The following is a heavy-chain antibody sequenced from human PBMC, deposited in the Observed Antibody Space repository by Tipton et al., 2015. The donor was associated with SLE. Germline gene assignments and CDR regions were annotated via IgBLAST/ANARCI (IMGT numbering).Heavy chain of an antibody. J-gene: IGHJ4*02. CDR2: IYYSGST. V-gene: IGHV4-39*07. Sequence: TLSLTCTVSGGSISSSSYYWGWIRQPPGKGLEWIGSIYYSGSTYYNPSLKSRVTISVDTSKNQFSLKLSSVTAADTAVYYCARGVYGSGSYYPDYWGQGTLVTVSS. CDR3: ARGVYGSGSYYPDY. CDR1: GGSISSSSYY. D-gene: IGHD3-10*01.